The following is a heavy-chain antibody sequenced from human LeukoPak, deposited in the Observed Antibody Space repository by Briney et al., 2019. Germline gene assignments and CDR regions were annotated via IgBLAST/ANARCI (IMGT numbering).Heavy chain of an antibody. Sequence: PSETLSLTCAVYGGSFSGYYWSWIRQPPGKGLEWIGEINHSGSTNYNPSLKGRVTISVDTSKNQFSLKLSSVTAADTAVYYCARGLWDVRGWYGYWGQGTLVTVSS. CDR1: GGSFSGYY. V-gene: IGHV4-34*01. CDR3: ARGLWDVRGWYGY. CDR2: INHSGST. J-gene: IGHJ4*02. D-gene: IGHD6-19*01.